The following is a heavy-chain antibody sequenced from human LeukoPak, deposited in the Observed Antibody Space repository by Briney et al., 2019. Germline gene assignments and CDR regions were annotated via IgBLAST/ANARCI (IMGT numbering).Heavy chain of an antibody. CDR1: GASLTIYY. J-gene: IGHJ4*02. CDR3: ATGDHSFDN. V-gene: IGHV4-4*07. CDR2: YASGTT. D-gene: IGHD7-27*01. Sequence: SEALSLTCSVSGASLTIYYWNWIRQPAGKGLEWIGRYASGTTTHNPSLKSQFTMSIDTSKNQISLKLTSVTAADTAVYYCATGDHSFDNWGQGILVTVTP.